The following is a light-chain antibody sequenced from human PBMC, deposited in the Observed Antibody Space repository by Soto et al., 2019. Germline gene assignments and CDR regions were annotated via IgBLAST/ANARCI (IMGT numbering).Light chain of an antibody. V-gene: IGKV3-15*01. CDR3: QQYNSWPPYT. J-gene: IGKJ5*01. CDR2: GAS. CDR1: QSVSSN. Sequence: EVVMTQSPATVSVSPGERATLSCRASQSVSSNLAWYQQKPGQAPRLLIYGASTRATGTPARFSGSGSGTEFTLTISSLQSADFAVYYCQQYNSWPPYTFGQGTRLEIK.